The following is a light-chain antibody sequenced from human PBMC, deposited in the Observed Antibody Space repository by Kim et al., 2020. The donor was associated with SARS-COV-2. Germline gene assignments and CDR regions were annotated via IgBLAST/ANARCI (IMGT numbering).Light chain of an antibody. CDR2: QDS. J-gene: IGLJ2*01. CDR3: QAWDSSVV. V-gene: IGLV3-1*01. CDR1: KLGDKY. Sequence: SSALPPPPSVSVSPGQTASITCSGDKLGDKYACWYQQKPGQSPVLVIYQDSKRPSGIPERFSGSNSGNTATLTISGTQAMDEADYYCQAWDSSVVFGGGTQLTVL.